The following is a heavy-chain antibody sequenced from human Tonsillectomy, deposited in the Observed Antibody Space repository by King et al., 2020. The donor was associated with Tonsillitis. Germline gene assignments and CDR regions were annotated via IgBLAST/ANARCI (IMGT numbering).Heavy chain of an antibody. J-gene: IGHJ4*02. V-gene: IGHV4-34*01. CDR3: ARGRRNYYDISGYYYFFDY. CDR2: INHSGST. CDR1: GGSFSGYF. D-gene: IGHD3-22*01. Sequence: VQLQQWGAGLLKPSETLSLTCAVYGGSFSGYFWSWIRQPPGKGLEWIGEINHSGSTNYNPSLKSRVTLSADTSKNQFSLKLSSVTAADTAVYYCARGRRNYYDISGYYYFFDYWGQGTLVTVSS.